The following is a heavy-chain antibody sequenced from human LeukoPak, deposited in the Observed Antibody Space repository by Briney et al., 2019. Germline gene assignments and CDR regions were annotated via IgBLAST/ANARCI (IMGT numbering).Heavy chain of an antibody. Sequence: GGSLRLSCAASGFTFSSYSMNWVRQAPGKGLEWVSSISSSSSYIYYADSVKGRFTISRDNSKNTLYLQMDSLRAEDTAVYYCAKVGIRISLIVVVFTTADDWYFDLWGRGTLVTVSS. CDR2: ISSSSSYI. J-gene: IGHJ2*01. D-gene: IGHD3-22*01. CDR3: AKVGIRISLIVVVFTTADDWYFDL. CDR1: GFTFSSYS. V-gene: IGHV3-21*04.